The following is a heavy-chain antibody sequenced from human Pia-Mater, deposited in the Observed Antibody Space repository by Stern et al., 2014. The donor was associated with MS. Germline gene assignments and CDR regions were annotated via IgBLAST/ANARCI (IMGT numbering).Heavy chain of an antibody. Sequence: VQLVESGAEVKKPGSSVKVSCKASGGTFSSYAISWVRQPPGQGLEWMGGIIPIFGTANYAQKFQGRVTITADKSPSTAYMELSSLRSEDTAVYYCARDYGMTTTTGAFDIWGQGTMVTVSS. D-gene: IGHD5-24*01. J-gene: IGHJ3*02. V-gene: IGHV1-69*06. CDR1: GGTFSSYA. CDR2: IIPIFGTA. CDR3: ARDYGMTTTTGAFDI.